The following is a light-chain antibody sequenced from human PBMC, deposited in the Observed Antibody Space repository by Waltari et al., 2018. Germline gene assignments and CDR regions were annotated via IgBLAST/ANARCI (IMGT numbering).Light chain of an antibody. J-gene: IGKJ1*01. Sequence: DIQMTQSPSTLSASVGDSVTVTCRASQTIRSWLAWYQQKPGNAPKLLISKASSLESGVPSRFSGDGSWTEFTLTISGLQPDDFATYYCQQYSTYSRTFGQGTKVEIK. V-gene: IGKV1-5*03. CDR2: KAS. CDR1: QTIRSW. CDR3: QQYSTYSRT.